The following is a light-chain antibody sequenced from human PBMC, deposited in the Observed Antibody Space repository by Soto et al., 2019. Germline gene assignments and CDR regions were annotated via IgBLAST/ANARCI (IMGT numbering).Light chain of an antibody. V-gene: IGKV1-8*01. CDR1: QAISSY. J-gene: IGKJ1*01. CDR2: DAS. Sequence: ILMTPPPSSLSASTGDRVTITCRASQAISSYVAWYQQKPGEAPKLLIYDASTLQSGVPSRFRGSGSGTDFTLTISSLQPEDFATYYCQQCYNYPPTFGQGTKVDIK. CDR3: QQCYNYPPT.